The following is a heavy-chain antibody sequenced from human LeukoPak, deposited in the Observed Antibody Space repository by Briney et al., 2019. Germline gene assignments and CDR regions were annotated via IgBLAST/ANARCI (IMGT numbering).Heavy chain of an antibody. V-gene: IGHV1-18*01. Sequence: GASVKVSCKASGYSFTSYGISWVGQAPGQGLEWMGWISAYNGNTNYAQKLQGRVTMTTDTSTSTAYMELRSLRSDDTAMYYCAREDGSYGSNWFDPWGQGTLVTVSS. CDR3: AREDGSYGSNWFDP. CDR2: ISAYNGNT. D-gene: IGHD5-18*01. CDR1: GYSFTSYG. J-gene: IGHJ5*02.